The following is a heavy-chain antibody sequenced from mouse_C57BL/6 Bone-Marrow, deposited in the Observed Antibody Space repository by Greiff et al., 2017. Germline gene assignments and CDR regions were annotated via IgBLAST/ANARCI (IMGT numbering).Heavy chain of an antibody. D-gene: IGHD1-1*01. Sequence: VQLQQPGAELVKPGASVKLSCKASGYTFTSYWMHWVKQRPGQGLAWIGMIHPNSGSTNYNEKFKSKATLTVDKSSSTAYMQLSSLTSEDSAVYYCARRDFYYYGSSYDYFDYWGQGTTLTVSS. CDR1: GYTFTSYW. CDR3: ARRDFYYYGSSYDYFDY. CDR2: IHPNSGST. V-gene: IGHV1-64*01. J-gene: IGHJ2*01.